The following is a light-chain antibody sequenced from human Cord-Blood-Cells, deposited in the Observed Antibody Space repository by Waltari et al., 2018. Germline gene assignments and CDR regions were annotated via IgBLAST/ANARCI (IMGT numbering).Light chain of an antibody. CDR1: QSISSW. CDR2: DAS. CDR3: QQYNSYSYT. Sequence: DIQMTQSPSTLSASVGDRVTITCRASQSISSWLAWYQQKPGKAPKLLIYDASSLESGVPSRFSGSGSGTEFTLTISSLPPDDFATYYCQQYNSYSYTFGQGTKREIK. J-gene: IGKJ2*01. V-gene: IGKV1-5*01.